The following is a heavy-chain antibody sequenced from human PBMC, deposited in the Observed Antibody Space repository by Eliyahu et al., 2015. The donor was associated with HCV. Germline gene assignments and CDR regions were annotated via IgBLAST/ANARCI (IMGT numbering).Heavy chain of an antibody. Sequence: EVQLVESGGGLVQPGGSXRLSCAASXFTVSSNYMSWVRQAPGKGLXWVSVIYSGGSTYYADSVKGRFTISRDNSKNTLYLQMNSLRAEDTAVYYCARGAYRYYYYYYGMDVWGQGTTVSLL. J-gene: IGHJ6*02. CDR3: ARGAYRYYYYYYGMDV. V-gene: IGHV3-66*02. CDR2: IYSGGST. CDR1: XFTVSSNY.